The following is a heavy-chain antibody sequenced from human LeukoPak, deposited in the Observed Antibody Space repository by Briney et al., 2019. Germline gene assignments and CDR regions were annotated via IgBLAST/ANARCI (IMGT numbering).Heavy chain of an antibody. CDR2: ISWNSGSI. J-gene: IGHJ6*04. Sequence: GRSLRLSCAASAFTFDDYAMHCVRQAPGKGLEWVSGISWNSGSIGYADSVKGRFTISRDNAKTSLYLQMNSRRAEDRALYYCAKGGGAYYYHGMDVWGEGTTVTVSS. D-gene: IGHD4-17*01. CDR1: AFTFDDYA. V-gene: IGHV3-9*01. CDR3: AKGGGAYYYHGMDV.